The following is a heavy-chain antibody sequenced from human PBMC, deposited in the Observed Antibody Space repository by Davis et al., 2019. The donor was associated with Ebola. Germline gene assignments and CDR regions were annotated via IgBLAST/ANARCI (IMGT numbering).Heavy chain of an antibody. D-gene: IGHD2-21*02. CDR3: AKDPGDCGGDCFYYYYYGMDV. J-gene: IGHJ6*02. Sequence: GESLKIPCAAPGFTFSSYGMHWVRQAPGQGLEWVAVISYDGSNKYYADSVKGRFTISRDNSKNTLYLQMNSLRAEDTAVYYCAKDPGDCGGDCFYYYYYGMDVWGQGTTVTVSS. V-gene: IGHV3-30*18. CDR2: ISYDGSNK. CDR1: GFTFSSYG.